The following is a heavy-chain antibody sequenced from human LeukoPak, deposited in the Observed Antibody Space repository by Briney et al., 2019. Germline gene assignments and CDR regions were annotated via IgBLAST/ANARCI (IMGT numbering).Heavy chain of an antibody. V-gene: IGHV3-30*04. CDR3: ARTPHLEGSYYGMDV. CDR2: ISYDGSNK. Sequence: GGSLRLSCAASGFTFSSYAMHWVRQAPGKGLEWVAVISYDGSNKYYADSVKGRFTISRDNSKNTLYLQMNSLRAEDTAVYYCARTPHLEGSYYGMDVWGQGTTVTVSS. J-gene: IGHJ6*02. D-gene: IGHD3-3*01. CDR1: GFTFSSYA.